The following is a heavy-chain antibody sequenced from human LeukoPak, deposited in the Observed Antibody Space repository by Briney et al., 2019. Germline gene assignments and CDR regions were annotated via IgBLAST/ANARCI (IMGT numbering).Heavy chain of an antibody. CDR2: IIPIFGTA. CDR1: GGTFSSYA. D-gene: IGHD4-17*01. CDR3: ARSRKTTVTTNPFDY. J-gene: IGHJ4*02. Sequence: SVRVSCKASGGTFSSYAISWVRQAPGQGLEWMGRIIPIFGTANYAQKFQGRVTITTDESTSTAYMELSSLRSEDTAVYYCARSRKTTVTTNPFDYWGQGTLVTVSS. V-gene: IGHV1-69*05.